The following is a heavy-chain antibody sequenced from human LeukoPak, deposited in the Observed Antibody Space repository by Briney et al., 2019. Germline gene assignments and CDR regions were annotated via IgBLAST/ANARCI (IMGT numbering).Heavy chain of an antibody. V-gene: IGHV3-30-3*01. CDR3: ARVVGRNWYLDL. CDR2: IAYDGSNK. D-gene: IGHD1-14*01. CDR1: GFTFRSYA. Sequence: GGSLRLSCAASGFTFRSYAMHWVRQAPGKGLEWVAVIAYDGSNKYYADSVKGRFTISRDNSKNSLSLQMNSLRAEDTAVYYCARVVGRNWYLDLWGRGTQVTVSS. J-gene: IGHJ2*01.